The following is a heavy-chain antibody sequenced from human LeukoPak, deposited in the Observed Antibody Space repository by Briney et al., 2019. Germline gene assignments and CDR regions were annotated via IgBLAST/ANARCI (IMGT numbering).Heavy chain of an antibody. CDR3: AREEYSYGFGY. V-gene: IGHV4-59*01. Sequence: SETLSLTCTVSGGSISSYYWNWIRQPPGKGLEWIGYIYYSEGTNYNPSLKSRVTISVDTSKNQISLKLNSVTAADTAVYCCAREEYSYGFGYWGQGTLVTVSS. J-gene: IGHJ4*02. CDR1: GGSISSYY. CDR2: IYYSEGT. D-gene: IGHD5-18*01.